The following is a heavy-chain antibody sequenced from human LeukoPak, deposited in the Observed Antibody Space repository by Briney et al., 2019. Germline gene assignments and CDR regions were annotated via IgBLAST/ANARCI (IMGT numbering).Heavy chain of an antibody. CDR3: ARLRGVKTPFDY. D-gene: IGHD3-10*01. J-gene: IGHJ4*02. CDR1: GFTFSGYG. CDR2: TSYDESEK. V-gene: IGHV3-30*03. Sequence: GGSLRLSCEASGFTFSGYGMHWVRQGPGKGLEWVAATSYDESEKYYGDSVKGRFTISRDNSKNTLYLQMNSLRAEDTAVYYCARLRGVKTPFDYWGQGTLVTVSS.